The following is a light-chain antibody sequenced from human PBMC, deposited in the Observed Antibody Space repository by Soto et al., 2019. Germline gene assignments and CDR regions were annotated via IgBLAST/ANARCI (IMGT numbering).Light chain of an antibody. J-gene: IGLJ2*01. CDR3: SLYTTSSSRVV. Sequence: QSALTQPPSVSGSPGQSVTITCTGTSSDVGTYNRVSWYQQPPGTAPKLIIYEVNHRPSGVPDRFSGSKSGNTASLTISGLQAEDEADYHCSLYTTSSSRVVFGGGTKLTVL. V-gene: IGLV2-18*01. CDR1: SSDVGTYNR. CDR2: EVN.